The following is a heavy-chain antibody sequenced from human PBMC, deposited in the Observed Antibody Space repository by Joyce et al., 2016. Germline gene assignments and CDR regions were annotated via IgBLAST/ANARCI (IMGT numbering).Heavy chain of an antibody. CDR3: ARPTRGGLVTILGCKLPFDI. V-gene: IGHV3-23*01. CDR2: NGGDGTPT. CDR1: GSTAGFGFDYCA. Sequence: EVQLLESGGGLVQPGGYLRLSCAASGSTAGFGFDYCAMSWIRQAPGKGLEWVSCNGGDGTPTKYADSVRGLFTMSRDNSTKTLYLQINSLRAEDTALYYCARPTRGGLVTILGCKLPFDIWGQGTMVTVSS. J-gene: IGHJ3*02. D-gene: IGHD3-3*01.